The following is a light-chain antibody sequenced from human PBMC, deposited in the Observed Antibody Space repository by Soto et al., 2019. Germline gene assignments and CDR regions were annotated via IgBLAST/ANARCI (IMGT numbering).Light chain of an antibody. Sequence: PGDRVTITCRASQAVNTRLAWYQHKPGQAPRLLIYLTSNRAAGIPARFSGSGSETDFTLTISDVEPEDFAVYYCHQRQSWPRTFGQGTKVDIK. CDR1: QAVNTR. J-gene: IGKJ1*01. V-gene: IGKV3-11*01. CDR2: LTS. CDR3: HQRQSWPRT.